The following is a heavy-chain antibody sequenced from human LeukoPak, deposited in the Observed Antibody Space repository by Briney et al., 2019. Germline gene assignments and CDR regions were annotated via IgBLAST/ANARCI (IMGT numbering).Heavy chain of an antibody. Sequence: SETLSLTCAVYGGSFSGYYWSWIRQPPGKGLEWIGYIYYSGSTNYNPSLKSRVTISVDTSKNQFSLKLSSVTAADTAVYYCATNAETYYYDSSGYYYPGGYGMDVWGQGTTVTVSS. CDR1: GGSFSGYY. D-gene: IGHD3-22*01. CDR3: ATNAETYYYDSSGYYYPGGYGMDV. CDR2: IYYSGST. V-gene: IGHV4-59*01. J-gene: IGHJ6*02.